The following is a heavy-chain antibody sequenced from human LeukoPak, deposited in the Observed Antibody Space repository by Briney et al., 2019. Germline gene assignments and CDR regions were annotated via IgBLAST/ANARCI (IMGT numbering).Heavy chain of an antibody. Sequence: GGSLRLSCAASGFTFSSYAMSWVRQAPGKGLEWVSSISGSGGSTYYADSVKGRFTISRDNSKNTLYLQMNSLRAEDTAVYYCTKDGYGDYVSWFDPWGQGTLVTVSS. CDR1: GFTFSSYA. D-gene: IGHD4-17*01. V-gene: IGHV3-23*01. CDR2: ISGSGGST. J-gene: IGHJ5*02. CDR3: TKDGYGDYVSWFDP.